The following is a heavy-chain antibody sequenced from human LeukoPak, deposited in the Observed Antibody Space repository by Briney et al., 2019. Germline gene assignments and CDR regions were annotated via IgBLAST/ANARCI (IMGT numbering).Heavy chain of an antibody. CDR1: GFTFSSYG. CDR2: ISYDGSNK. Sequence: VGSLRFSCAATGFTFSSYGMHWVRQAPGKGLQWVAVISYDGSNKNYVDSVKGRFTISRDNSKNTLYLQMNSLRAEDTAVYYCARKEMAPNWGQGTLVTVSS. CDR3: ARKEMAPN. V-gene: IGHV3-30*03. J-gene: IGHJ4*02. D-gene: IGHD5-24*01.